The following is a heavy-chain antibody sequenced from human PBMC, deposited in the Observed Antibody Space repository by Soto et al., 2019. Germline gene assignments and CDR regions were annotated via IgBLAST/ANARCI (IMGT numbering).Heavy chain of an antibody. D-gene: IGHD3-22*01. Sequence: EVQLVESGGGLIQPGGSLSLSCAASGFTVSSNYMSWVRQAPGKGLEWVSVIYSGGSTYYADSVKGRFTISRDNSKNTLYLQMNSLRAEDTAVYYCARYYYDSSGYFDYWGQGTLVTVSS. V-gene: IGHV3-53*01. CDR1: GFTVSSNY. J-gene: IGHJ4*02. CDR2: IYSGGST. CDR3: ARYYYDSSGYFDY.